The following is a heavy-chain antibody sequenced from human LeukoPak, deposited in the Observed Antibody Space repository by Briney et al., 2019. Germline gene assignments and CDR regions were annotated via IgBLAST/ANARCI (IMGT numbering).Heavy chain of an antibody. Sequence: ASVKVSCKASGGTFSSYAISWVRQAPGQGLEWMGGIIPMFGTANYAQKFQGRVTITTDESTSTAYMELSSLRSEDTAVYYCARVGYSSSVEYYFDYWGQGTLVTVSS. CDR2: IIPMFGTA. CDR3: ARVGYSSSVEYYFDY. V-gene: IGHV1-69*05. CDR1: GGTFSSYA. J-gene: IGHJ4*02. D-gene: IGHD6-13*01.